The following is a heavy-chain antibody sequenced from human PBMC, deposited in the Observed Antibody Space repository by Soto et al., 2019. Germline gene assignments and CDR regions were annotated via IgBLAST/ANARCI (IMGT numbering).Heavy chain of an antibody. D-gene: IGHD4-17*01. Sequence: QVLLQESGPGLVKSSETLSLTCAVSSDSISSTKWWSWVRQSPGKGLEWIGEIYPSGSTNYNPSLKSRVTISEARSKNQFSLKLTSVTAADTAVYYCARSWNDYLFYWGQGTLVTVSS. CDR2: IYPSGST. CDR3: ARSWNDYLFY. V-gene: IGHV4-4*02. CDR1: SDSISSTKW. J-gene: IGHJ4*02.